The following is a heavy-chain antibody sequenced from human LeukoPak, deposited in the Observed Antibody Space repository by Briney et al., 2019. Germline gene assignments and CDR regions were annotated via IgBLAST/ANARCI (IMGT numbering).Heavy chain of an antibody. CDR3: ERRSQAAAGRGIDY. J-gene: IGHJ4*02. Sequence: SETLSLTCTVFGGSISSSSYYWGWIRQSPGKGLEWIGTMSNSGSTYYNPSLKSRVTISGDTAKNQFSLKLSSVTAADTAVYYCERRSQAAAGRGIDYWGQGTLVTVSS. CDR1: GGSISSSSYY. D-gene: IGHD6-13*01. CDR2: MSNSGST. V-gene: IGHV4-39*01.